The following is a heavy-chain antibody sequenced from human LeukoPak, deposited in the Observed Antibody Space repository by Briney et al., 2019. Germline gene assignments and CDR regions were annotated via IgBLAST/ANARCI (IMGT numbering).Heavy chain of an antibody. V-gene: IGHV3-23*01. CDR2: IGGGGSS. Sequence: GGSLRLSCTASGFSFSNSAMTWVRQAPGKGLEWVSFIGGGGSSYYAGSVKGRFTISRDNSKNTVYLQMNNLRAEDTAIFYCVKGVTMVRGSREFDYWGQGTLVTVSS. CDR1: GFSFSNSA. CDR3: VKGVTMVRGSREFDY. D-gene: IGHD3-10*01. J-gene: IGHJ4*02.